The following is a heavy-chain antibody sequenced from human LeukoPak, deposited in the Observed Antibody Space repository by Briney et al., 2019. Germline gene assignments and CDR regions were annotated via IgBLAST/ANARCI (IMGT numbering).Heavy chain of an antibody. J-gene: IGHJ4*02. CDR2: ISGSGGST. CDR3: AREGYYDSSGSLGFDY. D-gene: IGHD3-22*01. V-gene: IGHV3-23*01. Sequence: GGSLRLSCAASGITFSIYAMSWVRLAPGKGLEWISAISGSGGSTYYADSVKGRFTISRDNSKNTLYLQMNSLRAEDTAVYYCAREGYYDSSGSLGFDYWGQGTLVTVSS. CDR1: GITFSIYA.